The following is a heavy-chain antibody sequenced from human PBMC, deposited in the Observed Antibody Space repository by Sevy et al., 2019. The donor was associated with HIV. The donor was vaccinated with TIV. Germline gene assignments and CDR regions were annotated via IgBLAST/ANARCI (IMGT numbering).Heavy chain of an antibody. J-gene: IGHJ6*02. CDR1: GFTFSSYG. D-gene: IGHD4-17*01. CDR2: ISYDGSNK. CDR3: ATTTVTGSGMDV. V-gene: IGHV3-30*03. Sequence: GGSLRLSCAASGFTFSSYGMHWLRQAPGKGLEWVAVISYDGSNKYYADSVKGRFTISRDNSKNTLYLQMNSLRAEDTAVYYCATTTVTGSGMDVWGQGTTVTVSS.